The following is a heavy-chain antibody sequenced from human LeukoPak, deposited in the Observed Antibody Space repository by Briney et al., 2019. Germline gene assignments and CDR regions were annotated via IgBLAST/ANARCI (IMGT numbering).Heavy chain of an antibody. J-gene: IGHJ3*02. V-gene: IGHV3-7*01. CDR1: GSTFSSYW. Sequence: GGSLRLSCEASGSTFSSYWMSWVRQAPGKGLEWVANIKTDGSEKYYVDSVKGRFTISRDNAENTLYLQMNSLRAEDTAVYYCARAEDCSSTSCPRAFDIWGQGTMVTVSS. CDR2: IKTDGSEK. CDR3: ARAEDCSSTSCPRAFDI. D-gene: IGHD2-2*01.